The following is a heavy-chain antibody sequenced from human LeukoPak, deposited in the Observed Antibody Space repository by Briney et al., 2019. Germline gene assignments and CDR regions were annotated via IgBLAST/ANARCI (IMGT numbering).Heavy chain of an antibody. D-gene: IGHD5-24*01. CDR2: IKGRTYSETA. J-gene: IGHJ4*02. Sequence: GGSLRLSCVVSGLTFRDAWISWVRQAPGKGLEWIGRIKGRTYSETADFAAPVKGRFTLSRDDSKNTVYLQMNSLNTEDTAMYFCALMATVLSVDVWGQGTLVTVSS. CDR3: ALMATVLSVDV. CDR1: GLTFRDAW. V-gene: IGHV3-15*01.